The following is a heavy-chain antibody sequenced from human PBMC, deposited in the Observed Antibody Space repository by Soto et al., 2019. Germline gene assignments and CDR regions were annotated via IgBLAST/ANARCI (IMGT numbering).Heavy chain of an antibody. CDR1: GYSFTSYW. V-gene: IGHV5-51*01. J-gene: IGHJ6*02. Sequence: GESLKISCKGSGYSFTSYWIGWVRQMPGKGLEWMGIIYPGDSDTRYSPSFQGQVTISADKSISTAYLQWSSLKASDTAMYYCARSISNCYYYYGMDVWGQGTTVTVSS. CDR3: ARSISNCYYYYGMDV. D-gene: IGHD4-4*01. CDR2: IYPGDSDT.